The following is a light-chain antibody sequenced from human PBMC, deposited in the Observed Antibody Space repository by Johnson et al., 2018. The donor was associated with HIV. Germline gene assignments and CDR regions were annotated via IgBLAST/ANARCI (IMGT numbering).Light chain of an antibody. Sequence: QSVLTQPPSVSAAPGQKVNISCSGSSSNIGNNYVSWYQQLPGTAPELLIYENNRRPSGIPDRFSGSKSGPSATLVITGLQTGDEADYYCGTWESSLSAGIYVFGTGTKVTVL. CDR2: ENN. V-gene: IGLV1-51*02. CDR1: SSNIGNNY. J-gene: IGLJ1*01. CDR3: GTWESSLSAGIYV.